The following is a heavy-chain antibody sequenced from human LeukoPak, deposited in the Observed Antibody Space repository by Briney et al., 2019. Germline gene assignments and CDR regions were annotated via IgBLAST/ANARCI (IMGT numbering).Heavy chain of an antibody. J-gene: IGHJ4*02. Sequence: SETLSPTCAVYGGSFSGYYWSWIRQPPGKGLEWIGYIYYSGSTNYSPSLKSRVTISVDTSKNQFSLKLSSVTAADTAVYYCAREVAGTGFVDYWGQGTLVTVSS. CDR2: IYYSGST. D-gene: IGHD6-19*01. CDR1: GGSFSGYY. CDR3: AREVAGTGFVDY. V-gene: IGHV4-59*01.